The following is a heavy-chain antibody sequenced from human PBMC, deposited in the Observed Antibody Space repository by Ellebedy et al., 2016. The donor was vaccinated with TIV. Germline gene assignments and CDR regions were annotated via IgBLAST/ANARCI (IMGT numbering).Heavy chain of an antibody. J-gene: IGHJ4*01. Sequence: AASVKVSCKASGFTFTSYYIHWVRQAPGQGLEWMGRVNPGGGRTKFAPNFQGRLTMTRDTSTSEVYMEVRSLRSDDTAVYYCAAIVGPTNPWPGYWGHGTLVTVSS. D-gene: IGHD1-26*01. CDR1: GFTFTSYY. V-gene: IGHV1-46*01. CDR2: VNPGGGRT. CDR3: AAIVGPTNPWPGY.